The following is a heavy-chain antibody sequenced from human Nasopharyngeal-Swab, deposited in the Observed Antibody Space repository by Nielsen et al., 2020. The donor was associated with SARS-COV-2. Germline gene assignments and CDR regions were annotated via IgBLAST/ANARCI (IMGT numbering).Heavy chain of an antibody. CDR3: ARLLSGAKPPHDAFDI. Sequence: SETLSLTCTVSGGSISSYYWSWIRQPPGKGLEWVGHIFYSGNTNYNPSPKSRVTISIDTSGNQFSLKLSSVTAADTAVYYCARLLSGAKPPHDAFDIWGQGTMVTVSS. CDR2: IFYSGNT. CDR1: GGSISSYY. V-gene: IGHV4-59*08. D-gene: IGHD1-26*01. J-gene: IGHJ3*02.